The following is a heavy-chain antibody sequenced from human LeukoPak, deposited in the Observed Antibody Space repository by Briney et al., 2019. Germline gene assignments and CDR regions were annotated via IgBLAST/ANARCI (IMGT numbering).Heavy chain of an antibody. V-gene: IGHV3-49*03. CDR3: SRNSGTPTGWPFDI. CDR1: GFIFRDHA. CDR2: IRTRAYSETA. D-gene: IGHD5-12*01. J-gene: IGHJ3*02. Sequence: GRSLRLSCTASGFIFRDHAMSWFRQAPGKGLEWVGFIRTRAYSETAEHAASVKGRFTISRDDSNDIAYLQMNSLKTEDTAVYYCSRNSGTPTGWPFDIWGQGTMVTVSS.